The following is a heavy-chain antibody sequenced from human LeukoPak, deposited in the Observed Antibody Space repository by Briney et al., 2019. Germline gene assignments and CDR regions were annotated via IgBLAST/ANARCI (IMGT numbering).Heavy chain of an antibody. V-gene: IGHV4-59*01. J-gene: IGHJ6*03. Sequence: PSETLSLTCTVSGGSISSYYWNWIRQPPGKGLEWIGYIYYSGSTNYNPSLKSRVTISVDTSKNQFSLKLSSVTAADTAVYYCARARADSSSWYYYYYVDVWGKGTTVTVSS. CDR1: GGSISSYY. D-gene: IGHD6-13*01. CDR3: ARARADSSSWYYYYYVDV. CDR2: IYYSGST.